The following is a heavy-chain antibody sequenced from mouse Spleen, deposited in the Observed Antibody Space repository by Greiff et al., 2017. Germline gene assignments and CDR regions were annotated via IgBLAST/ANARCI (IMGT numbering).Heavy chain of an antibody. D-gene: IGHD2-1*01. CDR3: ARDYGNYDWYCDV. CDR1: GFTFSSYA. J-gene: IGHJ1*01. Sequence: EVQRVESGGGLVKPGGSLKLSCAASGFTFSSYAMSWVRQTPEKRLEWVAAINSNGGSTYYPDTVKDRFTISRDNAKNTLYLQMSSLRSEDTALYYCARDYGNYDWYCDVWGAGTTVTVSS. V-gene: IGHV5-6-3*01. CDR2: INSNGGST.